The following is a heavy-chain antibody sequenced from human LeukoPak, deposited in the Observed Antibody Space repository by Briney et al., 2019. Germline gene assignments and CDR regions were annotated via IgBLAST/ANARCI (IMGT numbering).Heavy chain of an antibody. CDR1: GYTFTSYG. CDR2: ISAYNGNT. J-gene: IGHJ4*02. D-gene: IGHD4-23*01. CDR3: ARGESTTVVTPGDY. V-gene: IGHV1-18*01. Sequence: ASVKVSCKASGYTFTSYGITWVRQAPGQGLEWMGWISAYNGNTNYAQKVQGRVTMTTDTSTSTAYMELRSLRSDDTAVYYCARGESTTVVTPGDYWGKGTLATVSS.